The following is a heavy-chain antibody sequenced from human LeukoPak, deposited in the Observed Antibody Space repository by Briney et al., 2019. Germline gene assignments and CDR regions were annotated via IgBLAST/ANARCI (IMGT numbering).Heavy chain of an antibody. D-gene: IGHD6-13*01. J-gene: IGHJ4*02. CDR1: GYSISNGYY. Sequence: SETLSLTCTVSGYSISNGYYWGWIRRPPGKGLEWIGTTYHSGTSYYNPSLKSRVTISVDTSKNQFSLKLSSVTAADTAVYYCAIAAAGTLDYWGQGTLVTVSS. V-gene: IGHV4-38-2*02. CDR3: AIAAAGTLDY. CDR2: TYHSGTS.